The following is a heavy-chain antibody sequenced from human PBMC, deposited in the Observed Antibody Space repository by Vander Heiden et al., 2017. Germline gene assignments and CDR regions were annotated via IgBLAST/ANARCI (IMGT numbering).Heavy chain of an antibody. V-gene: IGHV4-4*07. J-gene: IGHJ4*02. Sequence: QVHLQDSGPGLVKPSETLSLTCTVSGGSIYYYYWSWIRQPAGKGLEWIGRIFSSGNTNYNPALKSRVTMSVDTSKNQFSLKLSFVTAADTAVYYCARATDGSSGYQKQGFDYWGQGTLVTVSS. CDR2: IFSSGNT. CDR1: GGSIYYYY. CDR3: ARATDGSSGYQKQGFDY. D-gene: IGHD3-22*01.